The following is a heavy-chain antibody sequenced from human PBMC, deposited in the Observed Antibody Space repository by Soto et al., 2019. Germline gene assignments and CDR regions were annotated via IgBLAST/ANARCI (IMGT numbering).Heavy chain of an antibody. J-gene: IGHJ4*02. CDR1: GFSFSDYV. V-gene: IGHV3-33*01. CDR2: MWYHGRDK. CDR3: ERDAGGQSGNFIFDS. D-gene: IGHD1-26*01. Sequence: PGGSLRLSCAASGFSFSDYVMHWVGQSPGEGLEWVAVMWYHGRDKFYAESVKGRFTITRDNSKNTLYLKMNSLRAEDTAVYYCERDAGGQSGNFIFDSWGQGALVTVSS.